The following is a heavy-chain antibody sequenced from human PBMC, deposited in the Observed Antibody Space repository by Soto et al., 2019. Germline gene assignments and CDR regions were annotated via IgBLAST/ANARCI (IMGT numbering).Heavy chain of an antibody. CDR3: ARSPHEYCSSTSCWRGIDY. Sequence: ASVKVSCKASGGTFSSYAISWVRQAPGQGLEWMGGIIPIFGTANYAQKFQGRVTITADESTSTAYMELSSLRSEDTAVYYCARSPHEYCSSTSCWRGIDYWGQGTLVTVSS. J-gene: IGHJ4*02. CDR2: IIPIFGTA. D-gene: IGHD2-2*01. V-gene: IGHV1-69*13. CDR1: GGTFSSYA.